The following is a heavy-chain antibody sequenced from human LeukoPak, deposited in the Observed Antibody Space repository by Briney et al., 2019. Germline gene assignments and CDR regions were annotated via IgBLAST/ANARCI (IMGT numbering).Heavy chain of an antibody. CDR1: GVSFDDYY. J-gene: IGHJ4*02. Sequence: SESLSLTCAVSGVSFDDYYWSWVRQPPGKGLEWIGEINHSGYTNDSPSLKSRVTISIDTSRKQFSLNLRSVTVADTAVYYCTRMTTGHDYWGQGTLVTVSS. CDR3: TRMTTGHDY. V-gene: IGHV4-34*01. D-gene: IGHD4-17*01. CDR2: INHSGYT.